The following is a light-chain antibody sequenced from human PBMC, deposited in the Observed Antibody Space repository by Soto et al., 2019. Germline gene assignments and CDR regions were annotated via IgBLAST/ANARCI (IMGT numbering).Light chain of an antibody. CDR1: QSISSY. V-gene: IGKV1-39*01. CDR2: AAS. J-gene: IGKJ5*01. Sequence: DIQMTQSSSSLSASVGDRVTITCRASQSISSYLNWYQQKPGKAPKLLIYAASSLQSGVPSRFSGSGPGTDFALTISSLQPEDFATYYCQQSYSTPQITFGQGTRLEIK. CDR3: QQSYSTPQIT.